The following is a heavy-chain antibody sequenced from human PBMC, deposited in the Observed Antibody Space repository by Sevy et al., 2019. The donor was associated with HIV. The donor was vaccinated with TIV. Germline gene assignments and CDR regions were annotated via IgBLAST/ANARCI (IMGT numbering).Heavy chain of an antibody. J-gene: IGHJ6*02. Sequence: GGSLRLSCVGSGITISSHWMNWVRHAPGKGLEWVANINQDGSEKYHVDSVKGRFTISRDNAKNSGYLQMHSLRVEDSGVYYCARAMGVWGQGTTVTVSS. CDR3: ARAMGV. V-gene: IGHV3-7*01. CDR1: GITISSHW. CDR2: INQDGSEK.